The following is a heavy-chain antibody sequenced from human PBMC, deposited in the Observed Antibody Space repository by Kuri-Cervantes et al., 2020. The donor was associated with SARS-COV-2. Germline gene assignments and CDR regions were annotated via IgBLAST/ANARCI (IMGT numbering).Heavy chain of an antibody. D-gene: IGHD3-3*01. V-gene: IGHV4-39*07. J-gene: IGHJ4*02. Sequence: SETLSLTCTVSGGSISSSSYYWGWIRQPPGKGLEWIGSIYYSGSTYYNPSLKSRVTISVDTSKNQFSLKLSSVTAADMAVYYCAGGVTIFGVVQSFDDWGQGTLVTVSS. CDR2: IYYSGST. CDR1: GGSISSSSYY. CDR3: AGGVTIFGVVQSFDD.